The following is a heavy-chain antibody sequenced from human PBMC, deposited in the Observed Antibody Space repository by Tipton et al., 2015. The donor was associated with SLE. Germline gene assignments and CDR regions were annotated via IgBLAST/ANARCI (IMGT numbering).Heavy chain of an antibody. J-gene: IGHJ4*02. Sequence: TLSLTCTVSGGSISSHYWSWIRQPPGKGLEWIGYIYYSGSTNYNPSLKSRVTISVDTSKNQFSLKLSSVTAADTAVYYCARHGGVVRWGQGTLVTVSS. CDR2: IYYSGST. CDR1: GGSISSHY. V-gene: IGHV4-59*08. CDR3: ARHGGVVR. D-gene: IGHD3-16*01.